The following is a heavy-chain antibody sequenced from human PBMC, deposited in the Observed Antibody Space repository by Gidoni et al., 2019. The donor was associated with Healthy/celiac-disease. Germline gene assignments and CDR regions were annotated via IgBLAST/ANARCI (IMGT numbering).Heavy chain of an antibody. D-gene: IGHD3-22*01. Sequence: QVQLQQCGAGLLKPSETLSLTCAVYGGSFSGYYWSRIRRPPGKGRERIGEMNHSGSANYNPSHEDRVTISVDTSKNQFSLKLSSVTAADTAVYYCASRRSISQEYYYDSSGYYLDYWGQGTLVTVSS. V-gene: IGHV4-34*01. CDR3: ASRRSISQEYYYDSSGYYLDY. CDR2: MNHSGSA. J-gene: IGHJ4*02. CDR1: GGSFSGYY.